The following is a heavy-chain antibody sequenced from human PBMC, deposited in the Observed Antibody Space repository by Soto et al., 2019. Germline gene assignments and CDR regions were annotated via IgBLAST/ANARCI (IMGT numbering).Heavy chain of an antibody. CDR1: GYTFTIYY. CDR2: NNTSGGSP. Sequence: GASVKVSCKAFGYTFTIYYIHWVRQAPGQGLEWMGVNNTSGGSPTYAQKFQDRVTMTRDTSTSTVYMELSSLRSEDTAVYYCARGGRHSDYYYYYGMDVWGQGTTVTVSS. CDR3: ARGGRHSDYYYYYGMDV. J-gene: IGHJ6*02. D-gene: IGHD6-25*01. V-gene: IGHV1-46*01.